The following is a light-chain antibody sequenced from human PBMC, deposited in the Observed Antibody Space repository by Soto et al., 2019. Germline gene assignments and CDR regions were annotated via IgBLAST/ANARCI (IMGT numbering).Light chain of an antibody. CDR2: EVS. CDR1: SSDVGGYNY. J-gene: IGLJ1*01. V-gene: IGLV2-8*01. Sequence: QSALTQPPSASGSPGQSVTISCTGTSSDVGGYNYVSWYQQHPGKAPKLIISEVSKRPSGVPDRFSGSKSGNTASLTVSGLQGEDEADYYCSSYAGSNNYVFGTGTKLTVL. CDR3: SSYAGSNNYV.